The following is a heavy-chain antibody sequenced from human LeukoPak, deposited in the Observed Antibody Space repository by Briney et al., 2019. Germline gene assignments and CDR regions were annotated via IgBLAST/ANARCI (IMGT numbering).Heavy chain of an antibody. Sequence: HPGGSLRLSCAASGFTFSSYGMHWVRQAPGKGLERVAVIWYDGSKKYYEDSAKGRFTISRDNSKNTLYLQMNSLRAEDTAVYYCARGPDIVVVPAAMDYYYYMDVWGKGTTVTVSS. CDR3: ARGPDIVVVPAAMDYYYYMDV. J-gene: IGHJ6*03. V-gene: IGHV3-33*01. D-gene: IGHD2-2*01. CDR1: GFTFSSYG. CDR2: IWYDGSKK.